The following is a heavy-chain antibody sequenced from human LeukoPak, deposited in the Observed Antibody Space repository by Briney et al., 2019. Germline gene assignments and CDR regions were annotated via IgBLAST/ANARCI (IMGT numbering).Heavy chain of an antibody. D-gene: IGHD2-8*01. CDR2: IGSRVDST. V-gene: IGHV3-23*01. CDR1: GFIFSNYA. CDR3: ASTRMGFDY. Sequence: QAGGSLRLSCAASGFIFSNYAMSWVRQVPERGLEWVSTIGSRVDSTYDADSVKGRFTISRDNSKNSLYLQKNSMRAEDTAVYYCASTRMGFDYWGQGTLVTVSS. J-gene: IGHJ4*02.